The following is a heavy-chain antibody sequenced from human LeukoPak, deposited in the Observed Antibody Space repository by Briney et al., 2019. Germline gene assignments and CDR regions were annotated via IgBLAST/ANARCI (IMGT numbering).Heavy chain of an antibody. CDR3: ARDHYYDSSGPDY. V-gene: IGHV3-7*01. CDR2: IKQDGSEK. Sequence: GGSLRLSCAASGFTFSDSAVHWVRQAPGKGLEWVANIKQDGSEKYYVDSVKGRFTISRDNSKNTLYLQMNSLRAEDTAVYYCARDHYYDSSGPDYWGQGTLVTVSS. D-gene: IGHD3-22*01. J-gene: IGHJ4*02. CDR1: GFTFSDSA.